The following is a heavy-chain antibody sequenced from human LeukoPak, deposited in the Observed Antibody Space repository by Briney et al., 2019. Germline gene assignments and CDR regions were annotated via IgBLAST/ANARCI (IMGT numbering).Heavy chain of an antibody. D-gene: IGHD6-13*01. V-gene: IGHV4-31*03. CDR1: GGSISSGGYN. CDR3: ARDGYSTMDV. J-gene: IGHJ6*03. CDR2: IYYSGST. Sequence: SQTLSLTCTVSGGSISSGGYNWSWIRQHPGKGLEWIGYIYYSGSTYYNPSLKSRVTISVDTSKNQFSLKLSSVTAADTAVYYCARDGYSTMDVWGKGTTVTVSS.